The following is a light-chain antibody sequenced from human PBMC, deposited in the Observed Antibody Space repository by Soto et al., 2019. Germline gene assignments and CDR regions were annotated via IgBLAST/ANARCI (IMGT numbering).Light chain of an antibody. Sequence: EIVLTQSPATLSLSPGERATLSCRASQSVSSYLAWYQQKPGQAPRLLIYDASNRATGIPARFSGSESGTDFTLTISGLEPEDFEVYCCQQRSNWPRTFGQGTKREIK. J-gene: IGKJ2*01. CDR1: QSVSSY. CDR3: QQRSNWPRT. V-gene: IGKV3-11*01. CDR2: DAS.